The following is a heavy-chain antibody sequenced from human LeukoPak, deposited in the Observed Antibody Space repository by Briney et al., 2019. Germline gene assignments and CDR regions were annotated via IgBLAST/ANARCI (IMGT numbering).Heavy chain of an antibody. Sequence: GGSLKLSCAASGFTFSSYAMSWVRQAPGKGLEWVSAISGSGGSTYYADSVKGRFTISRDNSKNTLYLQMNSLRAEDTAVYYCARDLGAGPEQTYGSGNYFDYWGQGTLVTVSS. CDR3: ARDLGAGPEQTYGSGNYFDY. J-gene: IGHJ4*02. CDR2: ISGSGGST. D-gene: IGHD3-10*01. CDR1: GFTFSSYA. V-gene: IGHV3-23*01.